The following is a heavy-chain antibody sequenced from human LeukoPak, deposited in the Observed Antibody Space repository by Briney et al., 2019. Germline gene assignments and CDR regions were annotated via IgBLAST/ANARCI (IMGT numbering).Heavy chain of an antibody. CDR3: AKADTTLDPFDH. D-gene: IGHD5-18*01. V-gene: IGHV3-43*01. J-gene: IGHJ4*02. Sequence: GGSLRLSCAASGFTFDDYTMHWVRQAPGKGLEWVSLIGWDAGRTYYADSVKGRFTISRDNSKNSLYLQMNSLRTEDTALYYCAKADTTLDPFDHWGQGTLVTVSS. CDR1: GFTFDDYT. CDR2: IGWDAGRT.